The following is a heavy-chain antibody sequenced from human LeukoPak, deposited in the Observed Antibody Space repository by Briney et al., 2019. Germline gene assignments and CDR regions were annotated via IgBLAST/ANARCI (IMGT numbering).Heavy chain of an antibody. CDR3: ASINSGYYYFLSLHIDY. CDR2: ISGSGGST. CDR1: GFTFSSYA. J-gene: IGHJ4*02. Sequence: PGGSLRLSCAVSGFTFSSYAMSWVRQAPGKGLEWVSAISGSGGSTYYADSVKGRFTISRDNSKNTLYLQMNSLRAEDTAVYYCASINSGYYYFLSLHIDYWGQGTLVTVSS. V-gene: IGHV3-23*01. D-gene: IGHD3-22*01.